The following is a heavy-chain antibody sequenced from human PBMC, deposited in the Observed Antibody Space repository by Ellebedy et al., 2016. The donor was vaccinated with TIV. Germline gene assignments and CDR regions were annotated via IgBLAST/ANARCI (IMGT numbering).Heavy chain of an antibody. CDR1: GASISSSSYT. D-gene: IGHD3-3*02. CDR3: ARGGGHFVHPGFDP. J-gene: IGHJ5*02. V-gene: IGHV4-61*09. Sequence: SETLSLTXTVSGASISSSSYTWSWIRQPVGEGLEWIGHIYPGGNSNYNPSLKSRVTMSVDTSGNQFSLKLSSVTAADTAVYYCARGGGHFVHPGFDPWGQGTLVTVSS. CDR2: IYPGGNS.